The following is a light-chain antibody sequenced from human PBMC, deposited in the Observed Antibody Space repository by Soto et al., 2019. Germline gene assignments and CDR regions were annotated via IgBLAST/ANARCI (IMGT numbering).Light chain of an antibody. CDR2: AAS. CDR1: QGISSY. V-gene: IGKV1-8*01. J-gene: IGKJ5*01. CDR3: QQYYSYTIT. Sequence: AILMTQSPSSLSASTGDRVTITCRGSQGISSYLAWYQQNPGQAPKLLIYAASTLQSGVPSRLSGSGSGTDFTLTISCLQSEDFATYYCQQYYSYTITFGQGTRLEIK.